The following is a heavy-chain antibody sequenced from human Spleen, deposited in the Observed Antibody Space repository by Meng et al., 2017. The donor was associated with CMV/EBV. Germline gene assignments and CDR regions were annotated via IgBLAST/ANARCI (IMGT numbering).Heavy chain of an antibody. CDR1: GFTFSSYG. V-gene: IGHV3-30*19. CDR3: ARDPGSLNQYCSSTSCYPEYYFDY. CDR2: ISYDGSNK. Sequence: GESLKISCAASGFTFSSYGMHWVRQAPGKGLEWVAVISYDGSNKYYADSVKGRFTISRDNSKNTLYLQMNSLRAEDTAVYYCARDPGSLNQYCSSTSCYPEYYFDYWGQGTLVTVSS. D-gene: IGHD2-2*01. J-gene: IGHJ4*02.